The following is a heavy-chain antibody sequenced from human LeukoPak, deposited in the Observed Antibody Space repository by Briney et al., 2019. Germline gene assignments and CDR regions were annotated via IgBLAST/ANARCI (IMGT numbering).Heavy chain of an antibody. CDR1: GFVLSSYT. CDR3: ARGAGGPSDY. Sequence: PGGSLRLSCAASGFVLSSYTMKWVRQAPGKGPDWVSSITSSSTYIDYADSVKGRFTISKDNAKNSLYLEMNSLRAEDTAVYYCARGAGGPSDYWGQGALVIVSS. V-gene: IGHV3-21*01. CDR2: ITSSSTYI. D-gene: IGHD3-10*01. J-gene: IGHJ4*02.